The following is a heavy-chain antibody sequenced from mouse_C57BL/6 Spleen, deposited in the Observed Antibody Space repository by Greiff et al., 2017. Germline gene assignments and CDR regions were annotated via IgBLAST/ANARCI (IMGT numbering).Heavy chain of an antibody. CDR2: IYPRSGNT. V-gene: IGHV1-81*01. CDR3: ARGDYYGSSLYYYAMDY. J-gene: IGHJ4*01. D-gene: IGHD1-1*01. Sequence: VQLVESGAELARPGASVKLSCKASGYTFTSYGISWVKQRTGQGLEWIGEIYPRSGNTYYNEKFKGKATLTADKSSSTAYMELRSLTSEDSAVYFCARGDYYGSSLYYYAMDYWGQGTSVTVSS. CDR1: GYTFTSYG.